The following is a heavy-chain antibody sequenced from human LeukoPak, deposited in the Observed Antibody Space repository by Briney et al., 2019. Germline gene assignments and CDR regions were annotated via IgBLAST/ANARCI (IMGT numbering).Heavy chain of an antibody. J-gene: IGHJ3*02. V-gene: IGHV2-5*02. Sequence: SGPTLVKPTQTLTLTCTFSGLSLSTSGVGVGWIRQPPGKSLEWLALIYWDDDKRYSPSLKSRLTITKDTSKNQVVLTMTNMDPVDTATYYCAHSYYYDDDKLDAFDIWGQGTMVTVSS. CDR3: AHSYYYDDDKLDAFDI. D-gene: IGHD3-22*01. CDR1: GLSLSTSGVG. CDR2: IYWDDDK.